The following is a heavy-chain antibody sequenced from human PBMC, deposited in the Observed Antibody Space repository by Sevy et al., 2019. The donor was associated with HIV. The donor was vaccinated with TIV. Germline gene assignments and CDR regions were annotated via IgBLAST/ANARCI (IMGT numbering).Heavy chain of an antibody. D-gene: IGHD4-17*01. Sequence: SETLSLTCTVSGGSINSGDYYWGWIRQPPGKGLEWIGYIYYSGSTYYNPSLKSRITISLNKSKNQFSLKLSSVTAADTAVYYCARLDDYGDYGRVGWYFDLWGRGTLVTVSS. V-gene: IGHV4-30-4*01. CDR3: ARLDDYGDYGRVGWYFDL. J-gene: IGHJ2*01. CDR2: IYYSGST. CDR1: GGSINSGDYY.